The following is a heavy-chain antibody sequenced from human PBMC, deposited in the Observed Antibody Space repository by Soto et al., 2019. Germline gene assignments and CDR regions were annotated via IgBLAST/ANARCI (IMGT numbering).Heavy chain of an antibody. CDR3: ARVPETHCSGGSCYPGGIDY. CDR2: IWYDGSNK. V-gene: IGHV3-33*01. CDR1: GFTFSTYG. J-gene: IGHJ4*02. D-gene: IGHD2-15*01. Sequence: AGASLRLSCSASGFTFSTYGMHWVRQAPGKGLEWVAIIWYDGSNKFYADSVKGRFTISRDNSKNTLYLQMNSLRAEDKAVYYCARVPETHCSGGSCYPGGIDYWGQGTLVTVSS.